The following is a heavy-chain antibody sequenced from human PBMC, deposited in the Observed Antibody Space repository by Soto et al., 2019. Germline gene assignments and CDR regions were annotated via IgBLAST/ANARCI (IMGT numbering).Heavy chain of an antibody. CDR1: GYTLTELS. Sequence: ASVQVSCKVSGYTLTELSMHWVRQAPGKGLEWMGGFDPEDGETIYAQKFQGRVTMTEDTSTDTAYMELSSLRSEDTAVYYCATALNGYYYDSSGTLRNYWGQGTLVTVSS. D-gene: IGHD3-22*01. CDR3: ATALNGYYYDSSGTLRNY. CDR2: FDPEDGET. J-gene: IGHJ4*02. V-gene: IGHV1-24*01.